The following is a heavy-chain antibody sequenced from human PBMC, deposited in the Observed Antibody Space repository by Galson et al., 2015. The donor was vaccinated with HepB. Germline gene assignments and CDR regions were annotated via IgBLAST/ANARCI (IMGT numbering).Heavy chain of an antibody. Sequence: TLSLTCTVSGGSISSGAYYWSWIRQRPGKDLEWIGHIYNSGSTFYNPSLKSRVIMSVDTSKKQISLKLSSVTAADTAMYYCASGYSYGSWFDPWGQGTLVTVSS. D-gene: IGHD5-18*01. CDR1: GGSISSGAYY. CDR3: ASGYSYGSWFDP. V-gene: IGHV4-31*03. J-gene: IGHJ5*02. CDR2: IYNSGST.